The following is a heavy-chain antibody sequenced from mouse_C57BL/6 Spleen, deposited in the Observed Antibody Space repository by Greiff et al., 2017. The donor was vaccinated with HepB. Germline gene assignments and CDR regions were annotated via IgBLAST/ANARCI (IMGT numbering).Heavy chain of an antibody. J-gene: IGHJ3*01. D-gene: IGHD2-4*01. CDR3: ARIYDYSAWFAY. CDR1: GFSLSTSGMG. Sequence: QVTLKESGPGILQSSQTLSLTCSFSGFSLSTSGMGVSWIRQPSGKGLEWLAHIYWDDDKRYNPSLKSRLTISKDTSRNQVFLKITSVDTADTATYYCARIYDYSAWFAYWGQGTLVTVSA. V-gene: IGHV8-12*01. CDR2: IYWDDDK.